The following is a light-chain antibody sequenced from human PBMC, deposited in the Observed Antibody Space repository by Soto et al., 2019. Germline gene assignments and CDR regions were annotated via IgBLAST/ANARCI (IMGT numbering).Light chain of an antibody. CDR2: DAS. J-gene: IGKJ4*01. CDR1: QSVSIY. V-gene: IGKV3-11*01. Sequence: EIVLTQSPATLSLSPGERATLSCRASQSVSIYLAWYQQKPGQAPRLLIYDASNRATGIPARFSGSGSGTAFTLTISSLETEDFAVYYWPQRVDWLTLGGGTRVESK. CDR3: PQRVDWLT.